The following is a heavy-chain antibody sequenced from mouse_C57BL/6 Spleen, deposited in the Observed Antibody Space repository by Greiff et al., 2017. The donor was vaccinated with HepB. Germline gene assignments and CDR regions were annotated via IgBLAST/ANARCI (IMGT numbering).Heavy chain of an antibody. CDR1: GFTFSDAW. Sequence: EVKVEESGGGLVQPGGSMKLSCAASGFTFSDAWMDWVRQSPEKGLEWVAEFRNKANNHATYYAESVKGRFTISRDDSKSSVYLQMNSLRAEDTGIYYCTSLYYYGVETYAMDYWGQGTSVTVSS. D-gene: IGHD1-1*01. CDR2: FRNKANNHAT. V-gene: IGHV6-6*01. J-gene: IGHJ4*01. CDR3: TSLYYYGVETYAMDY.